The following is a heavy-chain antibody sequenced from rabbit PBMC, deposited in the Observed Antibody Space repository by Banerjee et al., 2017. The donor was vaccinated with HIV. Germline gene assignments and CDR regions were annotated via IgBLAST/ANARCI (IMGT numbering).Heavy chain of an antibody. V-gene: IGHV1S45*01. Sequence: QEQLEESGGDLVKPEGSLTLTCPASGFSFSHKYVMCWVRQAPGKGLEWIACINTSSGNTVYANWAKDRFTITKTSSTTVTLQMTSLTAADTATYFCARVGIVVAGDLWGQGTLVTVS. CDR2: INTSSGNT. CDR1: GFSFSHKYV. J-gene: IGHJ4*01. D-gene: IGHD4-1*01. CDR3: ARVGIVVAGDL.